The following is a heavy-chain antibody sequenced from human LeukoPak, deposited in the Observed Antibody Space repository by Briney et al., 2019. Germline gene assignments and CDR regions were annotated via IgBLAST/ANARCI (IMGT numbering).Heavy chain of an antibody. Sequence: SVKVSCKASGGTFSSYAISWVRQAPGQGLEWMGGIIPIFGTANYAQKFQGRVTITTDESTSTAYMELSSLRSEDTAVYYCASLVATPDDYYYMDVWDKGTTVTVSS. CDR2: IIPIFGTA. D-gene: IGHD5-12*01. J-gene: IGHJ6*03. CDR1: GGTFSSYA. CDR3: ASLVATPDDYYYMDV. V-gene: IGHV1-69*05.